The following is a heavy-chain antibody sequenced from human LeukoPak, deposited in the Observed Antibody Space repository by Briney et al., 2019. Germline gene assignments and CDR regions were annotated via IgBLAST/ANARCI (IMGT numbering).Heavy chain of an antibody. CDR2: INPNSGGT. D-gene: IGHD2-15*01. Sequence: APVKVSCKASGYTFTGYYMHWVRQAPGQGLEWMGWINPNSGGTNYAQKFQGRVTMTRDTSISTAYMELSRLRSDDTAVYYCAGATLNHDAFDIWGQGTMVTVSS. J-gene: IGHJ3*02. V-gene: IGHV1-2*02. CDR1: GYTFTGYY. CDR3: AGATLNHDAFDI.